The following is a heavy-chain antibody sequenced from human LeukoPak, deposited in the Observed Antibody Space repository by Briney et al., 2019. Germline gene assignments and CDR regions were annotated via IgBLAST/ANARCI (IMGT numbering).Heavy chain of an antibody. V-gene: IGHV3-48*02. CDR3: ARDHDWAFDL. Sequence: GGSLRLSCEGSGSPFASYVMSWVRQAPGKGLEWIAYINHDAEMIFYPDFVKGRFTISRDNAKKSLYLQMNALRYEDTAIYYCARDHDWAFDLWGQGTLVTVSS. CDR2: INHDAEMI. J-gene: IGHJ4*02. CDR1: GSPFASYV. D-gene: IGHD3-9*01.